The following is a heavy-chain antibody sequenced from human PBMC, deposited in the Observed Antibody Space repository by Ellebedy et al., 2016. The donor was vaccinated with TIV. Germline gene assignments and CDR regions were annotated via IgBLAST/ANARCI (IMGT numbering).Heavy chain of an antibody. D-gene: IGHD2-2*01. V-gene: IGHV1-18*04. CDR3: ASDVPADAAALLDY. CDR1: GYPFPNYG. CDR2: ISAYNGNT. J-gene: IGHJ4*02. Sequence: AASVKVSCKASGYPFPNYGVSWVRQAPGQGLEWVGWISAYNGNTKYGQKFQGRISLTTDTSMGTAYMELRSLGSDDTGVYFCASDVPADAAALLDYWGQGTRVTVSS.